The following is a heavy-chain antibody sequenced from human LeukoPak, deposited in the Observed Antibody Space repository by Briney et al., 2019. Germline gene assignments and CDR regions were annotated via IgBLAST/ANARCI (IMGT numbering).Heavy chain of an antibody. CDR1: RFTSDDYD. J-gene: IGHJ4*02. CDR2: INWNGGST. CDR3: ARDLPQIEY. V-gene: IGHV3-20*04. Sequence: GGSLRLSCAPSRFTSDDYDMNWVRQAPGGGLEWVSGINWNGGSTGYADSVKGRFTISRDNAKNSLYLQMNSLSAEDTALYYCARDLPQIEYWGQGTLVTVSS. D-gene: IGHD3-22*01.